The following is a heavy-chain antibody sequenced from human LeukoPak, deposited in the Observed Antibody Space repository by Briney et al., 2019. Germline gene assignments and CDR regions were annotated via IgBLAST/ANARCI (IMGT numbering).Heavy chain of an antibody. J-gene: IGHJ4*02. D-gene: IGHD5-18*01. CDR3: ARAINTGAVDY. CDR1: GYTFTSYY. Sequence: ASVKVSCKASGYTFTSYYMHWVRQAPGQGLEWMGIINPSGGSTSYAQKFQGRVTMTRDTSTSTVYMELGSLRSEDTAVYYCARAINTGAVDYWGQGTLVTVSS. CDR2: INPSGGST. V-gene: IGHV1-46*01.